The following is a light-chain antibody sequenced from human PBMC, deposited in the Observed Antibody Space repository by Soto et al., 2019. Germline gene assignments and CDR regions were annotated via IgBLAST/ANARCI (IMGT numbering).Light chain of an antibody. V-gene: IGLV1-47*02. Sequence: QSVLTQPPSASGTPGQRVTISCSGSTSNIGSNYVYWYQHLPGTAPKLVIHTNNQRPSGVPGRFSGSKSGTSASLAISGLRSEDEADYYCAVWDDSLSGWLFGGGTKVTVL. CDR3: AVWDDSLSGWL. CDR2: TNN. J-gene: IGLJ3*02. CDR1: TSNIGSNY.